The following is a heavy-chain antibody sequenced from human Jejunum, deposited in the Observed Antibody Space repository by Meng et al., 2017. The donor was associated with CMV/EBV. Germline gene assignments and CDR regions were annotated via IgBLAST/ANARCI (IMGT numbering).Heavy chain of an antibody. Sequence: VSCTASGGTFRNYAISWARQAPGQGLEWIGGIVPIFGAPDYADNIRSRLTVTTDASSTTAYMDLRGLTSDDTAVYYCASGKNGEWDYWGQGTLVTVSS. CDR1: GGTFRNYA. CDR2: IVPIFGAP. V-gene: IGHV1-69*05. CDR3: ASGKNGEWDY. D-gene: IGHD1-14*01. J-gene: IGHJ4*02.